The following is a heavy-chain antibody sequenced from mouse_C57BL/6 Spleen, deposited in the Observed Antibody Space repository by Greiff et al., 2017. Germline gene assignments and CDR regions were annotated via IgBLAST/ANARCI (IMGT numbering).Heavy chain of an antibody. J-gene: IGHJ2*01. CDR1: GFTFSSYA. V-gene: IGHV5-4*01. CDR2: ISDGGSYT. D-gene: IGHD1-1*01. Sequence: EVMLVESGGGLVKPGGSLKLSCAASGFTFSSYAMSWVRQTPEKRLEWVATISDGGSYTYYPDNVTGRFTISRDNAKNNLYLQMSHLKSEDTAMYYCARDGSDYYGSSYGGYYFDYWGQGTTLTVSS. CDR3: ARDGSDYYGSSYGGYYFDY.